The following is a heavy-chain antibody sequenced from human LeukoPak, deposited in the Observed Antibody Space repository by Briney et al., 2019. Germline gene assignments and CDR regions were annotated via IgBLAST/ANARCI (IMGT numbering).Heavy chain of an antibody. J-gene: IGHJ5*02. CDR1: GGSISSYY. V-gene: IGHV4-59*01. Sequence: SETLSLTCTVSGGSISSYYWSWIRQPPGKGLEWIGYIYYSGSTNYNPSLKSRVTISVDTSKNQFSLKLSSVTAADTAVYYCAREPRGYPGQHWLAPGGQGTRVTV. CDR2: IYYSGST. D-gene: IGHD1-1*01. CDR3: AREPRGYPGQHWLAP.